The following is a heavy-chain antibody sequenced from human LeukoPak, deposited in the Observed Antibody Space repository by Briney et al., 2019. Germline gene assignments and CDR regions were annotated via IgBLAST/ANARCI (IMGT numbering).Heavy chain of an antibody. Sequence: ASVKVSCKASGYTFTSYAMNWVRQAPGQGLEWMGWINTNTGNPTYAQGFTGRFVFSLDTSVSTAYLQISSLKAEDTAVYYCAREGVMWELNWFDPWGQGTLVTVSS. CDR2: INTNTGNP. CDR1: GYTFTSYA. D-gene: IGHD1-26*01. CDR3: AREGVMWELNWFDP. J-gene: IGHJ5*02. V-gene: IGHV7-4-1*02.